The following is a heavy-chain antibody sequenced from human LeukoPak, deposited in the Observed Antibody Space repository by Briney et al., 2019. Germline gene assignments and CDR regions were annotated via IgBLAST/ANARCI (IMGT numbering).Heavy chain of an antibody. D-gene: IGHD6-6*01. CDR1: GFTFSSYA. CDR3: AKRVSYSNSAAYFDC. V-gene: IGHV3-23*01. CDR2: ISDGADST. J-gene: IGHJ4*02. Sequence: GGSLRLSCAASGFTFSSYAMSWVRQAPGKGLEWVSAISDGADSTYYADSVRGRFTISRDNFMNTLYLQMNRLRADDTAVYYCAKRVSYSNSAAYFDCWGQGTLVTVST.